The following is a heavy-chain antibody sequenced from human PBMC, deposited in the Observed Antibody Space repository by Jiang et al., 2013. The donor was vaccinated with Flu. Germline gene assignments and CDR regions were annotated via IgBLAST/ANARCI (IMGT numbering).Heavy chain of an antibody. CDR1: GFTFSSYS. J-gene: IGHJ4*02. Sequence: GLVKPGGSLRLSCAASGFTFSSYSMNWVRQAPGKGLEWVSSISSSSSYIYYADSVKGRFTISRDNAKNSLYLQMNSLRAEDTAVYYCARLGGDNDWLLWLVDYWGQGTLVTVSS. D-gene: IGHD3-9*01. CDR3: ARLGGDNDWLLWLVDY. V-gene: IGHV3-21*01. CDR2: ISSSSSYI.